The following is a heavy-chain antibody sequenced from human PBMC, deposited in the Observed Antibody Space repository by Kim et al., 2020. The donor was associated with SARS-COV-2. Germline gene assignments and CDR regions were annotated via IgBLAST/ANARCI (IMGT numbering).Heavy chain of an antibody. J-gene: IGHJ6*03. V-gene: IGHV1-69*04. CDR3: AGGSFGVYFYYMDV. CDR1: GGTFSSYA. Sequence: SVKVSCKASGGTFSSYAISWVRQAPGQGLEWMGRIIPMLGIANYAQKFQGRVTITADKSTSTAYMELSSLRSEDTAVYYCAGGSFGVYFYYMDVWGKGTTCTVSS. CDR2: IIPMLGIA. D-gene: IGHD3-3*01.